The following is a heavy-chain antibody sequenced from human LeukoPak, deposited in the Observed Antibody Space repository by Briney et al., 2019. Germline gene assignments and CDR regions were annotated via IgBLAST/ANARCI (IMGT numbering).Heavy chain of an antibody. J-gene: IGHJ4*02. CDR3: ARVYYYGSGSYEDY. V-gene: IGHV1-2*02. Sequence: GASVKVSCKASGYTFTGYYMLWVRQAPGQGLEWMGWINPNSGGTNYAQKFQGRVTMTRDTSISTAYMELSRLRSDDTAVYYCARVYYYGSGSYEDYWGQGTLVTVSS. CDR2: INPNSGGT. D-gene: IGHD3-10*01. CDR1: GYTFTGYY.